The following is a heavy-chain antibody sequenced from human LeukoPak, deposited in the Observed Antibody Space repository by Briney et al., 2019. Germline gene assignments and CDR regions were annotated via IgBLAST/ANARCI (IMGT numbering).Heavy chain of an antibody. CDR2: ISSSSSCI. CDR1: GFTFSSDS. Sequence: GGSLRLSCAASGFTFSSDSMNWVRQAPGKGLEWVSSISSSSSCIYYADSVKGRFTISRDNAKNSLYLQMNSLRAEDTAVYYCASGEYPVPWGQGTLVTVSS. CDR3: ASGEYPVP. J-gene: IGHJ5*02. V-gene: IGHV3-21*01. D-gene: IGHD3-10*01.